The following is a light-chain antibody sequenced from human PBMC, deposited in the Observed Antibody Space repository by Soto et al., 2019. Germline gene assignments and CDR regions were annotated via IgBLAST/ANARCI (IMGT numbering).Light chain of an antibody. J-gene: IGKJ5*01. CDR1: QSVSSN. V-gene: IGKV3-15*01. Sequence: EIVMTQSPATLSVSPGERATLSCRASQSVSSNLAWYQQKPGQAPRLLIYGASTRATGIPARFSGSGSGTEFTVTISSLQSEDFVVYYCQQYNNWPLAFGQGTRLEIK. CDR2: GAS. CDR3: QQYNNWPLA.